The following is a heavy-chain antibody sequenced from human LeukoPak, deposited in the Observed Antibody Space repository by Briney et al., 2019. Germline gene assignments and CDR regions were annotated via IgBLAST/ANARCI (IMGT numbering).Heavy chain of an antibody. J-gene: IGHJ4*02. CDR2: IYTSGST. V-gene: IGHV4-61*02. Sequence: SETLSLTCTVSGGSISSGSYYWSWIRQPAGKGLEWIGRIYTSGSTNYNPSLKSRVTISVDTSKNQFSLKLSSVTAADTAVYYCARGVIYDFWSGGAGDFDYWGQGTLVTVSS. D-gene: IGHD3-3*01. CDR3: ARGVIYDFWSGGAGDFDY. CDR1: GGSISSGSYY.